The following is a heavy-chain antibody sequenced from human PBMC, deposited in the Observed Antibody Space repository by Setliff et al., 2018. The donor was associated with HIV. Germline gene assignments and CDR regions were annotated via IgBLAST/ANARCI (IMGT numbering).Heavy chain of an antibody. D-gene: IGHD3-10*01. V-gene: IGHV4-34*01. Sequence: SETLSLTCAVYVGSFSGHYWSWIRQPPGKGLEWIGEINYSGSTNYNPSLKSRVTISVDTSKNQFSLKLTSVTAADTAIYYCARSTYYYGSGKGSGWFDPWGQGTLVTVSS. CDR3: ARSTYYYGSGKGSGWFDP. CDR2: INYSGST. CDR1: VGSFSGHY. J-gene: IGHJ5*02.